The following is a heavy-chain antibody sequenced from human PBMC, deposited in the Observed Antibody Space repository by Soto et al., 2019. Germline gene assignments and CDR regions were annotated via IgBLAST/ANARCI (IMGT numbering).Heavy chain of an antibody. CDR2: ISYDGSDK. Sequence: PGGSLRLSCAASGFTFSSYGMHWVRQAPGKGLEWVAVISYDGSDKYYADSVKGRFTISRDNSKNTLYLQMNSLRVDDTAVYYCAKGGCRLSYFDYWGQGMLVTVSS. CDR1: GFTFSSYG. J-gene: IGHJ4*02. D-gene: IGHD6-19*01. CDR3: AKGGCRLSYFDY. V-gene: IGHV3-30*18.